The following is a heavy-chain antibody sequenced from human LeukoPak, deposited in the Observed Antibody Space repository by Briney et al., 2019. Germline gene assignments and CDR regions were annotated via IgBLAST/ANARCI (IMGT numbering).Heavy chain of an antibody. CDR2: INPNSGGT. V-gene: IGHV1-2*02. J-gene: IGHJ4*02. CDR3: ATLGILWFGELLGDY. Sequence: ASVKVSCKASGYTFTGYYMHWVRQAPGQGLEWMGWINPNSGGTNYAQKFQGRVTMTRDTSISTAYMELSRLRSDDTAVYYCATLGILWFGELLGDYWGQGTLVTVSS. D-gene: IGHD3-10*01. CDR1: GYTFTGYY.